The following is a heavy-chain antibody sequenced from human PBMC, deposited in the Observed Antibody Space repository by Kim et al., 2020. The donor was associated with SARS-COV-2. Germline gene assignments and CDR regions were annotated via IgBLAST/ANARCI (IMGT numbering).Heavy chain of an antibody. CDR2: T. CDR3: TPSMTTVTGEG. D-gene: IGHD4-17*01. J-gene: IGHJ4*02. Sequence: TDYAEPVKGRFTISRDAAKNTLYLQMNSLKTEDTAVYYCTPSMTTVTGEGWGQGTLVTVSS. V-gene: IGHV3-15*01.